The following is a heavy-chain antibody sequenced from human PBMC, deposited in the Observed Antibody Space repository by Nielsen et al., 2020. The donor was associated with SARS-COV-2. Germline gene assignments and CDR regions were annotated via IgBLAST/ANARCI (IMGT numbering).Heavy chain of an antibody. CDR3: ATDQYCPNGICSSGGRDY. V-gene: IGHV3-21*01. Sequence: RGSLRLSCAASGLTFNTYSMIWVRQAPGGGLEWVSHISSSGSYIYYADSVKGRFTISRDNAKNSLYLQMNSLRAEDTAVYYCATDQYCPNGICSSGGRDYWGQGTLVTVSS. CDR1: GLTFNTYS. J-gene: IGHJ4*02. D-gene: IGHD2-8*01. CDR2: ISSSGSYI.